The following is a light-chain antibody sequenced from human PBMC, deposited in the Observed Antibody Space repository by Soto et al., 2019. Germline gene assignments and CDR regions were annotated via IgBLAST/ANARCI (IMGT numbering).Light chain of an antibody. CDR3: QQSYSTRLT. Sequence: DIQMTQSPSSLSASVGDRVIITCRASQSISSYLNWYQQKPGKAPKLLIYAASSLQSGVPSRFSGSGSGTDFTLTISSLQPEDFATYYCQQSYSTRLTFGQGTKVEIK. CDR2: AAS. J-gene: IGKJ1*01. CDR1: QSISSY. V-gene: IGKV1-39*01.